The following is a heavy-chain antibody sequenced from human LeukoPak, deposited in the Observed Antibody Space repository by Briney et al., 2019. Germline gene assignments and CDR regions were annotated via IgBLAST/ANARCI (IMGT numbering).Heavy chain of an antibody. Sequence: SETLSLTCAVYGGSFSGYYWSWIRQPPGKGLEWIGEINHSGSTNYNPSLKSRVTISVDTSKNQFSLKLSSVTAADTAVYYCARRGMMTAEAFDIWGQGTMVTVSS. V-gene: IGHV4-34*01. D-gene: IGHD2-21*02. CDR3: ARRGMMTAEAFDI. J-gene: IGHJ3*02. CDR1: GGSFSGYY. CDR2: INHSGST.